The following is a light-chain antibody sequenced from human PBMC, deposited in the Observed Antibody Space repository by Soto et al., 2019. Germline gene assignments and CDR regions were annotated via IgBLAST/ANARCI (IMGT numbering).Light chain of an antibody. CDR1: SSDVGGYNY. CDR3: SSYTSSRAYV. J-gene: IGLJ1*01. CDR2: EVS. Sequence: QSLLTQPASVSGSPGQSIAISVTGTSSDVGGYNYVSWYQQQSGKAPKLMIHEVSNRPSGVSNRFSGSKSGNTASLTISGLQAEDEADYYCSSYTSSRAYVFGIGTKVTVL. V-gene: IGLV2-14*01.